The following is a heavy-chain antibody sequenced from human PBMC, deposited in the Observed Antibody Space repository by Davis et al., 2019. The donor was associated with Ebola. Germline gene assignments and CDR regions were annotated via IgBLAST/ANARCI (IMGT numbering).Heavy chain of an antibody. J-gene: IGHJ3*01. V-gene: IGHV4-59*11. CDR3: ARDPPGNDGAFDL. CDR2: INYRGNT. CDR1: GGSISSHY. D-gene: IGHD1-26*01. Sequence: PSEILSLTCTVSGGSISSHYWSWIRQFPGKGLEWIGQINYRGNTNQNPSLKSRVTLSRDTSKNQFSLKLNSVTAADTAVYYCARDPPGNDGAFDLWGQGTMVTVYS.